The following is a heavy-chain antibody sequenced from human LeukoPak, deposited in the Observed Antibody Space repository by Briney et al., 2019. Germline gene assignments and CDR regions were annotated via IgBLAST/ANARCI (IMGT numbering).Heavy chain of an antibody. CDR2: IYPGDSDT. CDR1: GYSFTSYW. Sequence: GESLKISCKGSGYSFTSYWIGWVRQMPGKGLEWMGIIYPGDSDTRYSPSFQGQVTISADKSISTAYLQWSSLEASDTAMYYCARHGSGSSNEDNWFDPWGQGTLVTVSS. D-gene: IGHD3-10*01. J-gene: IGHJ5*02. CDR3: ARHGSGSSNEDNWFDP. V-gene: IGHV5-51*01.